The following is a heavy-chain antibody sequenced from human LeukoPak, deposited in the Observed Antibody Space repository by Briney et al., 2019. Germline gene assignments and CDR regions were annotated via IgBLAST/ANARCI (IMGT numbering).Heavy chain of an antibody. D-gene: IGHD5-18*01. CDR3: ATVLHTAMTTWAAFDV. CDR2: ISETGGGT. V-gene: IGHV3-23*01. CDR1: EFSFSTYA. Sequence: VGSLRLSCAASEFSFSTYAMTWVRQAPGKGLQWVSAISETGGGTFYAGSVKGRFTISRDNSKNTLYLQINSLRAEDTALYYCATVLHTAMTTWAAFDVWGPRTMVTVSS. J-gene: IGHJ3*01.